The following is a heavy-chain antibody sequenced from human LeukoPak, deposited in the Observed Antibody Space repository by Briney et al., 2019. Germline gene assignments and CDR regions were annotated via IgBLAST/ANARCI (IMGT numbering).Heavy chain of an antibody. V-gene: IGHV1-18*01. Sequence: ASVKVSCKASGYTFTSFGFSWVRQTAGQGLAWRGWISSYNGNTNYAQKFQGRVTMTTDTSTSTAYMELRSLRSDETAVYYCARLRGATVAHNWFDPWGQGTLVSVSS. CDR1: GYTFTSFG. J-gene: IGHJ5*02. CDR2: ISSYNGNT. D-gene: IGHD6-19*01. CDR3: ARLRGATVAHNWFDP.